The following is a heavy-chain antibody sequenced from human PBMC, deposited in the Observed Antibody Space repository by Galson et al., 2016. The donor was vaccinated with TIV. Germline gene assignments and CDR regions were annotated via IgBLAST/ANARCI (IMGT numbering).Heavy chain of an antibody. V-gene: IGHV3-23*01. CDR3: TKVPSSGFSYYYGLDV. CDR2: ISGGGGTT. Sequence: SLRLSCAASGFTFSSFAMLWVRQAPGKGLECVSAISGGGGTTFYEDSVKGRFTISRDNSKNTVFLQMNSLRAEDTAVYYCTKVPSSGFSYYYGLDVWGQGSLVTVSS. J-gene: IGHJ6*02. CDR1: GFTFSSFA. D-gene: IGHD3-22*01.